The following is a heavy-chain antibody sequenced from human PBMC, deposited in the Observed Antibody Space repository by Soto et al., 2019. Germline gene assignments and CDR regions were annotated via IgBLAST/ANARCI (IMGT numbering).Heavy chain of an antibody. V-gene: IGHV3-23*01. J-gene: IGHJ4*02. CDR1: GFSFSSNA. D-gene: IGHD5-12*01. Sequence: VQLLESGGGLFQPGGSRRRSFAASGFSFSSNAMFWVPRAPGKGLEWVSVISARGGSSYFADSVKGRFTISRDNSKNVLSLEMNSLRAEDTAIYFCAKGSIEYSASVDNWGQGTLVLVSS. CDR3: AKGSIEYSASVDN. CDR2: ISARGGSS.